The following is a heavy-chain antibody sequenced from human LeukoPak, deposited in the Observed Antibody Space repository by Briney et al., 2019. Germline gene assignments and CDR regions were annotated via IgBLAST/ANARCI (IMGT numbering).Heavy chain of an antibody. V-gene: IGHV3-20*04. J-gene: IGHJ4*02. D-gene: IGHD1-1*01. CDR3: ARGTTDAY. CDR2: ISGNGGGT. CDR1: GFTFDDYG. Sequence: GGSLRLSCAASGFTFDDYGMSWVRQAPGKGLEWVSAISGNGGGTVYADSVKGRFTVFRDNAKNSLYLRMNSLTAGDTALYYCARGTTDAYWGQGTPVTVSS.